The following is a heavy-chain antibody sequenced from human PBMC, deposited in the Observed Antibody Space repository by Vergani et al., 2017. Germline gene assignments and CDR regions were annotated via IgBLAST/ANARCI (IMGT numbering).Heavy chain of an antibody. CDR1: GGSISSYY. D-gene: IGHD3-10*01. J-gene: IGHJ4*02. V-gene: IGHV4-59*01. Sequence: QLQLQESGPGLVKPSETLSLTCTVSGGSISSYYWSWIRQPPGKGLEWIGYIYYSGSTNYNPSLKSRVTISVDTSKNQFSLKLSSVTAADTAVYYCARYYGSGSSNFDYWGQGTLVTVSS. CDR2: IYYSGST. CDR3: ARYYGSGSSNFDY.